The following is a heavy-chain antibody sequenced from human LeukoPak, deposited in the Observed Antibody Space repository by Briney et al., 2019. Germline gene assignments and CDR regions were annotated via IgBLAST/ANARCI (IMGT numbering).Heavy chain of an antibody. CDR3: ARGDSGGWYQSSLYYFDY. CDR1: GYTFTSYD. V-gene: IGHV1-8*01. Sequence: ASVKVSCKASGYTFTSYDINWVRQATGQGLEWMGWMNPNSGNTGYAQKFQGRVTMTRNTSISTAYMELSSLRSEDTAVYYCARGDSGGWYQSSLYYFDYWGQGTLVTVSS. CDR2: MNPNSGNT. D-gene: IGHD6-19*01. J-gene: IGHJ4*02.